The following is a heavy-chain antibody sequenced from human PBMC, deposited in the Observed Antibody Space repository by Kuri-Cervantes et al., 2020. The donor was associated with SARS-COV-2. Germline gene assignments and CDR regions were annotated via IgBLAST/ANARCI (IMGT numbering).Heavy chain of an antibody. Sequence: ETLSLTCAASGFTFSSYSMNWVRQAPGKGLEWVASISSSSSYIYYADSVKGRFTISRDNAKNSLYLQMNSLRAEDTAVYYCAYDSSAFHFDYWGQGTLVTVSS. CDR3: AYDSSAFHFDY. CDR1: GFTFSSYS. V-gene: IGHV3-21*01. CDR2: ISSSSSYI. D-gene: IGHD3-22*01. J-gene: IGHJ4*02.